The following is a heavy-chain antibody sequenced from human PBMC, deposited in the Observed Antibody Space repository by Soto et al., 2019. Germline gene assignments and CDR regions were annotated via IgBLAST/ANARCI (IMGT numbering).Heavy chain of an antibody. V-gene: IGHV3-74*01. D-gene: IGHD1-26*01. CDR1: GFTFSSYW. J-gene: IGHJ4*02. CDR3: TRGQWELLPGDY. CDR2: IKSDWSST. Sequence: EVQLVESGGGLIQPGGSLRLSCADSGFTFSSYWMHWVRQAPGKGLVWVSRIKSDWSSTSYADTVKGRFTISRDKAKNTLYLQMNSLRAEDTAVYYCTRGQWELLPGDYWGQGTLVTVSS.